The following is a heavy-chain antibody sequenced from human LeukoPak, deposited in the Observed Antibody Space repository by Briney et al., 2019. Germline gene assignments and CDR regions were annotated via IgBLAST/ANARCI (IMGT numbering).Heavy chain of an antibody. Sequence: PGGSLRLSCAASGFTFSSYGMHWVRQAPGKGLEWVAIIWYDGSNKYYADSVEGRFTISRDNSKNTLYLQMNSLRAEDTAVYYCAREGSYYTPIHFDYWGQGTLVTVSS. CDR3: AREGSYYTPIHFDY. D-gene: IGHD3-10*01. CDR1: GFTFSSYG. CDR2: IWYDGSNK. J-gene: IGHJ4*02. V-gene: IGHV3-33*01.